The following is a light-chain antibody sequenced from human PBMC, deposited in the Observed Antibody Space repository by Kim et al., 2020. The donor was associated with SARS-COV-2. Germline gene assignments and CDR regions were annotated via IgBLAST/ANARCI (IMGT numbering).Light chain of an antibody. J-gene: IGKJ4*01. V-gene: IGKV1-5*03. CDR1: QNIDAW. Sequence: DIQMTQSPSTLSASVGDRVTITCRASQNIDAWLAWYQQKPGKAPKLLIYMASTLESGVPSRFSGSGSGTEFTLTISSLQPDDFATYYCQQYKTYPVTFGGGTKVDIK. CDR2: MAS. CDR3: QQYKTYPVT.